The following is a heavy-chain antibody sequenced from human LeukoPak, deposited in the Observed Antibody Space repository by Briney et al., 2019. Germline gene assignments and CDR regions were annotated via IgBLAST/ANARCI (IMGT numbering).Heavy chain of an antibody. CDR2: ISYDGSNK. J-gene: IGHJ3*02. Sequence: GGSLRLSCAASGFTFSSYAMHWVRPAPGKGLEWVAVISYDGSNKYYADSVKGRFTISRDNSKNTLYLQMNSLRAEDTAVYYCARDAAPPYCGGDCYSWAFDIWGQGTMVTVSS. CDR1: GFTFSSYA. D-gene: IGHD2-21*02. CDR3: ARDAAPPYCGGDCYSWAFDI. V-gene: IGHV3-30*04.